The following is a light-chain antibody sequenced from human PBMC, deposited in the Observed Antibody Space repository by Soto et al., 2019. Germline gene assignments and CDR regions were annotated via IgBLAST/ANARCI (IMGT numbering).Light chain of an antibody. CDR3: QQYDSTPPT. V-gene: IGKV3-20*01. CDR2: GAS. CDR1: QSVNSNY. J-gene: IGKJ1*01. Sequence: EIVLTQSPGTLSLSPGERATLSCRASQSVNSNYLAWYQRKPGQAPRLLIYGASNRATDIPYRFSASGSGTGFTPTIPRLEAEDFAVYYCQQYDSTPPTFGRGTKVEVK.